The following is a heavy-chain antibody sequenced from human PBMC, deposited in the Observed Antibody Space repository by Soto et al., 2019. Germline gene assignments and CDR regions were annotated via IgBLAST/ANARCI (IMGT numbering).Heavy chain of an antibody. Sequence: SETLSLTCTVSGGSISSSSYYWGWIRQPPGKGLEWIGSIYYSGSTYYNPSLKSRVTISVDTSKNQFSLKLSSVTAADTAVYYCAREGGYCSGGSCLADAFDIWGQGTMVTVSS. CDR3: AREGGYCSGGSCLADAFDI. V-gene: IGHV4-39*07. D-gene: IGHD2-15*01. CDR2: IYYSGST. J-gene: IGHJ3*02. CDR1: GGSISSSSYY.